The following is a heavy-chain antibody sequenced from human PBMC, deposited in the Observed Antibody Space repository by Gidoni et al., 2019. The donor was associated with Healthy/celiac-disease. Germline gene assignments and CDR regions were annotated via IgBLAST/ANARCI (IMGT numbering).Heavy chain of an antibody. D-gene: IGHD3-16*02. J-gene: IGHJ4*02. V-gene: IGHV5-10-1*01. CDR2: IDPSDSYT. Sequence: EVQLVQSGAEVKKPGESLRLSWKCSGDSMTSYRISWVRQMPGKGLEWMGTIDPSDSYTNYNPSFQGHVTISADKSISTAYLQWSSLKASDTAMYYCARHGPGVKDDYVWGSYRYPFDYWGQGTLVTVSS. CDR1: GDSMTSYR. CDR3: ARHGPGVKDDYVWGSYRYPFDY.